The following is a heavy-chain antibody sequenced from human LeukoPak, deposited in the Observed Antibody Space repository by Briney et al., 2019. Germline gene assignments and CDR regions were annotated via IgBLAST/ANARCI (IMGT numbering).Heavy chain of an antibody. J-gene: IGHJ4*02. CDR1: GFTFSSYE. CDR2: INWHGSST. Sequence: GGSLRLSCAASGFTFSSYEMNWVRQAPGKGLEWVSGINWHGSSTDYADSVKGRFIISRDNAKNSVFLQMNSLRAEDTAVYYCAKDLRRGSYLKFDYWGQGTLVTVSS. V-gene: IGHV3-20*04. D-gene: IGHD1-26*01. CDR3: AKDLRRGSYLKFDY.